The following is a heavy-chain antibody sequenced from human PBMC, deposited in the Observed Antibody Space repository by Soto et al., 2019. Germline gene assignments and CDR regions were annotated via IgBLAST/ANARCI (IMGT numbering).Heavy chain of an antibody. Sequence: PGGTLCLSCATSRVTFSNYALTWVRQPPGKGLEWVSTISGSGGNTYYADSVRGRFIISRDNPKNTLFLQMNSLRADDTAVYYCAKVKDIVGVTPPSVGNCYFDDGGQAIQVT. V-gene: IGHV3-23*01. J-gene: IGHJ4*02. CDR2: ISGSGGNT. CDR1: RVTFSNYA. D-gene: IGHD2-2*01. CDR3: AKVKDIVGVTPPSVGNCYFDD.